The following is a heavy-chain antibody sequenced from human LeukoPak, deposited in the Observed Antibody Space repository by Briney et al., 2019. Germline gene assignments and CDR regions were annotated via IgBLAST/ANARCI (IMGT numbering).Heavy chain of an antibody. CDR3: ARDPVASPLVAFDI. D-gene: IGHD2-21*01. CDR1: GFTFSSYW. V-gene: IGHV3-7*01. CDR2: IKQDGSEK. Sequence: PGGSLRLSCAASGFTFSSYWMRWVRQAPGKGLEWVANIKQDGSEKYYVDSVKGRFTISRVNAKNSLYLQMNSLRAEDTAVYYCARDPVASPLVAFDIWGQGTMVTVSS. J-gene: IGHJ3*02.